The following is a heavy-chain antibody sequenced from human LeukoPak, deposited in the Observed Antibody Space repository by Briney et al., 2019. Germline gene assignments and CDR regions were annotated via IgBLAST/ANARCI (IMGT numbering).Heavy chain of an antibody. CDR2: IWGNGDST. Sequence: GGSLRLSCAASGFIFSSYAMNWVRRAPGKGLEWVSGIWGNGDSTYYADSVKGRFTISRDNSKNTLYLQMNSLRAEDTAVCYCAKDGAAWGQGTLVTVSS. V-gene: IGHV3-23*01. CDR1: GFIFSSYA. D-gene: IGHD4/OR15-4a*01. CDR3: AKDGAA. J-gene: IGHJ5*02.